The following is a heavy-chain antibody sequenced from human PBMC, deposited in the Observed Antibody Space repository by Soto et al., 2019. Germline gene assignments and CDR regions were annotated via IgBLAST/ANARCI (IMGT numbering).Heavy chain of an antibody. CDR3: ARYCSSTSCYGGLFDY. J-gene: IGHJ4*02. V-gene: IGHV4-39*01. CDR2: IYYSGST. CDR1: GGSISSSSYY. D-gene: IGHD2-2*01. Sequence: SETLSLTCTVSGGSISSSSYYWGWIRQPPGKGLEWIGSIYYSGSTYYNPSLKSRVTISVDTSKNQFSLKLSSVTAADTAVYYCARYCSSTSCYGGLFDYWGQGTLVTVSS.